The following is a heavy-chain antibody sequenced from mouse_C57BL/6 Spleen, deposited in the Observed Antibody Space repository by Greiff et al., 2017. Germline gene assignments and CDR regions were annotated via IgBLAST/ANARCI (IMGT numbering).Heavy chain of an antibody. CDR1: GYAFTNYL. Sequence: QVQLQQSGAELVRPGTSVKVSCKASGYAFTNYLIEWVKQRPGQGLEWIGVINPGSGGTNYNEKFKGKATLTADKSSSTAYMQLSSLTSEDSAVYFCARDGGGSNQCLDYWGQGTTLTVSS. V-gene: IGHV1-54*01. D-gene: IGHD1-1*01. J-gene: IGHJ2*01. CDR3: ARDGGGSNQCLDY. CDR2: INPGSGGT.